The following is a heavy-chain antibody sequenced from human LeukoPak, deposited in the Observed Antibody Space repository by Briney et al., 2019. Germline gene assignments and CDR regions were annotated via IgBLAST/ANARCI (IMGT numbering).Heavy chain of an antibody. J-gene: IGHJ5*02. Sequence: SVKVSCKVSGGTFSSYAISWVRQAPGQGLEWMGGIIPIFGTANYAQKFQGRVTITADESTSTAYMELSSLRSEDTAVYYCARADRPTIFGVVAYNWFDPWGQGTLVTVSS. CDR2: IIPIFGTA. CDR3: ARADRPTIFGVVAYNWFDP. CDR1: GGTFSSYA. D-gene: IGHD3-3*01. V-gene: IGHV1-69*13.